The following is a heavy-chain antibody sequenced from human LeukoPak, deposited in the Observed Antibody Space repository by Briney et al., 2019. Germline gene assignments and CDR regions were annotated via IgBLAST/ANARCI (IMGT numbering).Heavy chain of an antibody. CDR2: MNPNSGNT. Sequence: GASVKVSCKASGYTFTSYDINWVRQATGQGLEWMGWMNPNSGNTGYAQKFQGRVTITRNTSISTAYMELSSLRSEDTAVYYCARGRRYRKHYTPGVDYYYYYMDVWGKGTTVTVSS. V-gene: IGHV1-8*01. D-gene: IGHD3-16*02. J-gene: IGHJ6*03. CDR1: GYTFTSYD. CDR3: ARGRRYRKHYTPGVDYYYYYMDV.